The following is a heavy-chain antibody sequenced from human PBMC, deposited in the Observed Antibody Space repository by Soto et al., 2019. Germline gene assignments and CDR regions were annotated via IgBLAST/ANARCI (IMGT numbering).Heavy chain of an antibody. CDR2: IWYDGSNK. J-gene: IGHJ4*02. Sequence: QVQLVESGGGVVQPGRSLRLSCAASGFTFSSYGMHWVRQAPGKGLEWVAAIWYDGSNKYYADAVKGRFTISRDNSKNTLYLQMNSLKAEDTAVYYCARDGSDYVNDYWGQGTLGTVSS. CDR3: ARDGSDYVNDY. D-gene: IGHD4-17*01. V-gene: IGHV3-33*01. CDR1: GFTFSSYG.